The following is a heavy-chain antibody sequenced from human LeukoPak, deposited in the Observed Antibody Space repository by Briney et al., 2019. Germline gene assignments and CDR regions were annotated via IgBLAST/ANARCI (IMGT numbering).Heavy chain of an antibody. CDR3: ARDVNDYDWGSPVLGWFDP. V-gene: IGHV4-31*03. CDR2: IYYSGST. CDR1: GGSISSGGYY. D-gene: IGHD3-16*01. Sequence: SETLSLACTVSGGSISSGGYYWSWIRQHPGKGLEWIGYIYYSGSTYYNPSLKSRVTISVDTSKNQFSLKLSSVTAADTAVYYCARDVNDYDWGSPVLGWFDPWGQGTLVTVSS. J-gene: IGHJ5*02.